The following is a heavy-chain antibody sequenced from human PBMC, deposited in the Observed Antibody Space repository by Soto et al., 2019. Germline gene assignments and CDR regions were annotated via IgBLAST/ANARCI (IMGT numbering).Heavy chain of an antibody. D-gene: IGHD2-8*01. J-gene: IGHJ4*02. CDR2: ISAYNGNT. CDR3: ERDAQGVCLHY. CDR1: GYTFTSYG. Sequence: QVQLVQSGAEVKKPGASVKVSCKASGYTFTSYGIIWVRQAPGQGLEWMGWISAYNGNTNYAQKLQGRGTMTRDTSPSTADMELRSLRTDDTAVYYRERDAQGVCLHYWGQGPRVTVSS. V-gene: IGHV1-18*01.